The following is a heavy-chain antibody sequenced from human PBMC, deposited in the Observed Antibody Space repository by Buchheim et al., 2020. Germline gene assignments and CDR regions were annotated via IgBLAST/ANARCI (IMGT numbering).Heavy chain of an antibody. D-gene: IGHD1-26*01. CDR1: GGSVRSGSHY. CDR3: ARLYRATYYLDL. Sequence: QVQLQESGPGLVKPSETLSLTCTVSGGSVRSGSHYWSWIRQPPGKGLEWIGYIYWGGTTNYNSSLKSRVTISVDTSRNQFSLKLSSLTAADTALYYCARLYRATYYLDLWGQGTL. V-gene: IGHV4-61*01. J-gene: IGHJ5*02. CDR2: IYWGGTT.